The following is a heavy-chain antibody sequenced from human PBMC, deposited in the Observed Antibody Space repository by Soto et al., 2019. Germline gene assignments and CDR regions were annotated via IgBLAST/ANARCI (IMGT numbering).Heavy chain of an antibody. D-gene: IGHD3-10*01. CDR1: GDSVSSNSAA. J-gene: IGHJ3*02. V-gene: IGHV6-1*01. Sequence: SPTLSLPCAISGDSVSSNSAAWNWIRQSPSRGLEWLGRTYYRSKWYNDYAVSVKSRITINPDTSKNQFSLQLNSVTPEDTAVYYCAREYVNYYDSGGAFDIWGQGTMVTVSS. CDR3: AREYVNYYDSGGAFDI. CDR2: TYYRSKWYN.